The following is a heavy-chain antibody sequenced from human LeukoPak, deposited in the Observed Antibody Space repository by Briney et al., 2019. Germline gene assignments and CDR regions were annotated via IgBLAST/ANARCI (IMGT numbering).Heavy chain of an antibody. Sequence: PGRSLRLSCAASGFTFSSYGMHWVRQAPGKGLEWVAVIWYDGSNKYYADSVKGRFTISRDNAKNSLYLQMNSLRAEDTAVYYCAREPPGYYSSSWQKTDYWGQGTLVTVSS. CDR1: GFTFSSYG. J-gene: IGHJ4*02. V-gene: IGHV3-33*01. CDR2: IWYDGSNK. CDR3: AREPPGYYSSSWQKTDY. D-gene: IGHD6-13*01.